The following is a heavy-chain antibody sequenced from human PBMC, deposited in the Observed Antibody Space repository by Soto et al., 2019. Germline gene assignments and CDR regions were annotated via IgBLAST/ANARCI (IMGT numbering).Heavy chain of an antibody. Sequence: LSLTCAASGFTFSSYSMNWVRQAPGKGLEWVSYISSSSSTIYYADSVKGRFTISRDNAKNSLYLQMNSLRDEDTAVYYCARDRITMVRGVTPFDYWGQGTLVTVSS. J-gene: IGHJ4*02. CDR3: ARDRITMVRGVTPFDY. V-gene: IGHV3-48*02. CDR1: GFTFSSYS. D-gene: IGHD3-10*01. CDR2: ISSSSSTI.